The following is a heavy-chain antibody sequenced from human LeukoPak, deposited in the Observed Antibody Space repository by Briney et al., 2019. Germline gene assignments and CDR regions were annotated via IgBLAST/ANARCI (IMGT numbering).Heavy chain of an antibody. J-gene: IGHJ4*02. Sequence: GGSLRLSCAASGFTFSSYWMDWVRQAPGKGLVWVSRINSDGSSTSYADSVKGRFTISRDNAKNTLYLQMNSLRAEDSAVYCCARVGSPYCSGGSCYSGDNWGQRTLVTVSS. CDR3: ARVGSPYCSGGSCYSGDN. CDR2: INSDGSST. V-gene: IGHV3-74*01. D-gene: IGHD2-15*01. CDR1: GFTFSSYW.